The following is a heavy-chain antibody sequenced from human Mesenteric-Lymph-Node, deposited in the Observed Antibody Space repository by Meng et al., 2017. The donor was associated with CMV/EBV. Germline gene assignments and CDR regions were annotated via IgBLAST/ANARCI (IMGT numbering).Heavy chain of an antibody. CDR3: ARQEATVVRGVTGLFRPTYYFYAMDV. CDR2: ISPGDSEL. V-gene: IGHV5-51*01. D-gene: IGHD3-10*01. J-gene: IGHJ6*02. Sequence: WLRQMPRQGLAWMGLISPGDSELRYSPSFEGQVTISADKSISTAYLQWNSLRASDTAMYYCARQEATVVRGVTGLFRPTYYFYAMDVWGQGTTVTVSS.